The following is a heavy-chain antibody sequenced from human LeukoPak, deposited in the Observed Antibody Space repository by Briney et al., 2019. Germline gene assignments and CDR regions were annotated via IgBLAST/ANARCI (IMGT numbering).Heavy chain of an antibody. Sequence: GGSLRLSCAASGFTFDDYAMHWVRQAPGKGLEWVSGITWNGGYMGYADSVKGRFTISRDNAKNSLYLQMNSLRAEDTALYYCAQGRSIGRSLAHWGDYWGEASLVT. CDR3: AQGRSIGRSLAHWGDY. CDR1: GFTFDDYA. CDR2: ITWNGGYM. V-gene: IGHV3-9*01. D-gene: IGHD7-27*01. J-gene: IGHJ4*02.